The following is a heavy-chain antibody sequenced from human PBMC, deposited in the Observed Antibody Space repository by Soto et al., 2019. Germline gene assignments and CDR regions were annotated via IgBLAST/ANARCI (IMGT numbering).Heavy chain of an antibody. J-gene: IGHJ6*02. CDR2: IYYRGST. V-gene: IGHV4-59*01. CDR3: ARQQLLPFYYALDV. D-gene: IGHD6-13*01. CDR1: GVSISVYY. Sequence: SETLSLTCNVSGVSISVYYWSCIRQPPGKGLEYIGYIYYRGSTNYNPSLESRVTMSVDTSRNQFSLKVNSVTAADTAVYYCARQQLLPFYYALDVWGQGTTVTVSS.